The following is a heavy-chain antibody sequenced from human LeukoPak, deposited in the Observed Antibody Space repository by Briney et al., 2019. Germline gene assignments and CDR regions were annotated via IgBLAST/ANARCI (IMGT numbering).Heavy chain of an antibody. J-gene: IGHJ3*02. Sequence: GGSLRLSCAASGFTFSSYAMTWVRQAPGKGLEWVSGISGSGGSSYFADSVKGRFTISRDNSKKTLYMQMNSLRAEDTAVYYCTKHRGGWIDAFDIWGQGTMVTVSS. CDR3: TKHRGGWIDAFDI. CDR1: GFTFSSYA. V-gene: IGHV3-23*01. CDR2: ISGSGGSS. D-gene: IGHD5-12*01.